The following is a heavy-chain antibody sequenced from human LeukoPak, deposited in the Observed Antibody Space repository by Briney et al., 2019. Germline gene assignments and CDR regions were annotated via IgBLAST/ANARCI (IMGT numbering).Heavy chain of an antibody. D-gene: IGHD3-3*01. CDR3: TRDKSPAGGYDFWTRFFDY. CDR1: GFTFADYA. Sequence: GRSLRLSCTPSGFTFADYAMSWVRQAPGKGLEWVGFIGSKAFGETTAYATSVKGRFTISRDGAESIVYLQMDSLKTEDTAVYYCTRDKSPAGGYDFWTRFFDYWGQGTLVTVSS. CDR2: IGSKAFGETT. J-gene: IGHJ4*02. V-gene: IGHV3-49*04.